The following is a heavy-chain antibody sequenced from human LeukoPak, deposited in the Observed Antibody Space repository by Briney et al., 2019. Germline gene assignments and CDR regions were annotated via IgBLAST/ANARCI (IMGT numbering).Heavy chain of an antibody. D-gene: IGHD4-17*01. J-gene: IGHJ5*02. CDR1: GFTFSSYA. V-gene: IGHV3-23*01. CDR3: AKDPYGDYSWFDP. Sequence: GGSLRLSCAASGFTFSSYAMSWVRQAPGKGLEWVSAVTGSGSSTYDADSVKGRFTISRGNSKNTLYLQMNSLRAEDTAVYYCAKDPYGDYSWFDPWGQGTLVTVSS. CDR2: VTGSGSST.